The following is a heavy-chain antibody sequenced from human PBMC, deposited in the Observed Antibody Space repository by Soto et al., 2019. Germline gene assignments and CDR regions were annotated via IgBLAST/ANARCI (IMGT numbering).Heavy chain of an antibody. D-gene: IGHD1-26*01. CDR2: ISGSGGST. Sequence: EVQLLESGGGLVQPGGSLRLSCAASGFTFSSYAMSWVRQAPGKGLEWVSAISGSGGSTYYADSVKGRFTVSRDNSKNTLDLQMSSLRAEDTAVYYCAKAPNIAAVGWFDPWGQGTLVTVSA. V-gene: IGHV3-23*01. J-gene: IGHJ5*02. CDR1: GFTFSSYA. CDR3: AKAPNIAAVGWFDP.